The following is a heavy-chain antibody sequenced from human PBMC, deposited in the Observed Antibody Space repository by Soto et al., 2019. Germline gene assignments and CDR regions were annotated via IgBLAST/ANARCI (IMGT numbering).Heavy chain of an antibody. CDR1: GGTFSTYS. V-gene: IGHV1-69*05. J-gene: IGHJ4*02. CDR2: IIPIFRTA. CDR3: ARLWGIAPRDD. D-gene: IGHD6-13*01. Sequence: QVQLVQSGAEVKKPGSSVKVSCKASGGTFSTYSISWVRQAPGQGLEWMGGIIPIFRTANYAKKFQGRVTISPEASTSSAYMDLTTLRSERTAVYYGARLWGIAPRDDWGQGTPVTVSS.